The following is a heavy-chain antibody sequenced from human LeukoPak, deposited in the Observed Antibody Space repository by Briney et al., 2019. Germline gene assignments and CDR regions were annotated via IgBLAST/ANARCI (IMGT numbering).Heavy chain of an antibody. Sequence: SETLSLTCTVSGGSVTSGGYYWSWIRQHPGKGLEWIGYVYYSGSTYYDPSLKSRVTISPDTSKNQFSLKVRSVTAADTAVYYCARISAGRYGMDVWGQGTTVTVSS. CDR2: VYYSGST. V-gene: IGHV4-31*03. CDR3: ARISAGRYGMDV. CDR1: GGSVTSGGYY. J-gene: IGHJ6*02. D-gene: IGHD6-6*01.